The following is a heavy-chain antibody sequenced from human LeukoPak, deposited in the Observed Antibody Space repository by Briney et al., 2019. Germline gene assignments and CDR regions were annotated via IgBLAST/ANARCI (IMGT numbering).Heavy chain of an antibody. Sequence: PGGSLRLSCAASGFTFSSYWMHWVRQAPGKGLVWVSRINSDGSSTSYADSVKRRFTISRDNSKNTLYLQINSLRAEDTAVYYCARVSYDSSGYYFDYWGQGTLVAVSS. CDR3: ARVSYDSSGYYFDY. J-gene: IGHJ4*02. V-gene: IGHV3-74*01. CDR1: GFTFSSYW. CDR2: INSDGSST. D-gene: IGHD3-22*01.